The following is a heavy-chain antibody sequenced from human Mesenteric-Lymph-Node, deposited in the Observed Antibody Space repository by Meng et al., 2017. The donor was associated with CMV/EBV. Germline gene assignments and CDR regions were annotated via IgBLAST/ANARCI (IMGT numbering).Heavy chain of an antibody. V-gene: IGHV3-23*01. D-gene: IGHD3-3*01. J-gene: IGHJ6*02. Sequence: GGSLRLSCAASGFTFSTYALSWVRQAPGKGLEWVSGTSGSGGSTFYADSVKGRFTISRDNSKDTVYLQMNSLRVEDTAVYYCAKDSSSDFWSAYFSFYPYGLDVWGQGTTVTVSS. CDR2: TSGSGGST. CDR1: GFTFSTYA. CDR3: AKDSSSDFWSAYFSFYPYGLDV.